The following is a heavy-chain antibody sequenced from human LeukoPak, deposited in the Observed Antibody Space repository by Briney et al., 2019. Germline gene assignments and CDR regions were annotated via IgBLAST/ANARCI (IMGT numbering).Heavy chain of an antibody. CDR3: TRDQRKYCSRTTCFVFDI. D-gene: IGHD2-2*01. V-gene: IGHV3-53*01. Sequence: GGSLRLSCAASGFTVSSNYMSWVRQAPGKGLEWVSVIYSGGSTYYADSVKGRFTISRDNSKNTLYLQMNSLRAEDTAVYYCTRDQRKYCSRTTCFVFDIWGQGTVVSVSS. CDR2: IYSGGST. CDR1: GFTVSSNY. J-gene: IGHJ3*02.